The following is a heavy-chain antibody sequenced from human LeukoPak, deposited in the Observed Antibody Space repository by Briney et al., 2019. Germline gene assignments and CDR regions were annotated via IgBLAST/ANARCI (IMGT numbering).Heavy chain of an antibody. J-gene: IGHJ6*03. V-gene: IGHV3-7*01. CDR2: IKQDGSEK. CDR1: GFTFSSYA. Sequence: GGSLRLSCAASGFTFSSYAMSWVRQAPGKELEWVANIKQDGSEKYYVDSVKGRFTISRDNAKNSLYLQMNSLRAEDTAVYYCARRGYYYYMDVWGKGTTVTVSS. CDR3: ARRGYYYYMDV.